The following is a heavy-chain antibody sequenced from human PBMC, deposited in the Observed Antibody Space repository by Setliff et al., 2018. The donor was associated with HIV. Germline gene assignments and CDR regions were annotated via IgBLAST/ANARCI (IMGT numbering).Heavy chain of an antibody. D-gene: IGHD1-26*01. Sequence: SETLSLTCAVSGGSISSSNWWSWVRQPPGKGLEWIGEIYYTGNTNYNPSLKSRVSISVDKSKNQFSLKLTSVTAADTAVYYCARGGTSSNWFDPWGQGTLVTVSS. CDR3: ARGGTSSNWFDP. V-gene: IGHV4-4*02. J-gene: IGHJ5*02. CDR2: IYYTGNT. CDR1: GGSISSSNW.